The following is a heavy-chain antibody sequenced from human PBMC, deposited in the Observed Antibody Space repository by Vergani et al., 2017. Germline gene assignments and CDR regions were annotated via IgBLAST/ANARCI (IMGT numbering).Heavy chain of an antibody. V-gene: IGHV1-69*01. CDR2: IIPIFGTA. Sequence: QVQLVQSGAEVKKPGSSVKVSCKASGGTLSSYAISWVRQARGQGLEWMGGIIPIFGTANYAQKFQGRVTSTADESTSTAYMELSSLRSEDTALYYCATAKRFEELVHNVASYYSYGMDYWGQGTTVTVSS. D-gene: IGHD3-10*01. CDR1: GGTLSSYA. J-gene: IGHJ6*02. CDR3: ATAKRFEELVHNVASYYSYGMDY.